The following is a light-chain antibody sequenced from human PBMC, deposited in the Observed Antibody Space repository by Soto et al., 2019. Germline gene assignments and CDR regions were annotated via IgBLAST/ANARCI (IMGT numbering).Light chain of an antibody. V-gene: IGLV1-51*01. CDR3: GTWDGSLSAAV. J-gene: IGLJ3*02. CDR2: DNN. Sequence: QSVLTQPPSVSAAPGQKVTISCSGSSSNIGNNYVSWYQQLPGTAPKLLIYDNNKRPSGIPDRFSGSKSGTSATLGITGLQTGDEAYYYCGTWDGSLSAAVFGGGTQLTV. CDR1: SSNIGNNY.